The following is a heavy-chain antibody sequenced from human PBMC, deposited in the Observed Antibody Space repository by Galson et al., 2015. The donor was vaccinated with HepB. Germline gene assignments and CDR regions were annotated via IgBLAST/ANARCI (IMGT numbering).Heavy chain of an antibody. D-gene: IGHD2-8*01. CDR3: ARGLRVGWLNGVCTD. J-gene: IGHJ4*02. CDR1: GYTFTGYY. Sequence: SVKVSCKASGYTFTGYYMHWVRQAPGQGLEWVGWINPNSGGTNYAQKFQGRVTMTRDTSISTAYMELSRLRSDDMAVYYCARGLRVGWLNGVCTDWGQGTLVTVSS. CDR2: INPNSGGT. V-gene: IGHV1-2*02.